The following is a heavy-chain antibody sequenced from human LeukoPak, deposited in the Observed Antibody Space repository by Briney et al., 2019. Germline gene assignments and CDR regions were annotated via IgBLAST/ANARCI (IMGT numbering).Heavy chain of an antibody. CDR3: ARDFEAPAGTRMSNWFDP. D-gene: IGHD6-13*01. V-gene: IGHV1-2*02. CDR1: GYTFTSYY. Sequence: ASVKVSCKASGYTFTSYYMHWVRQAPGQGLEWMGWINPNSGGTNYAQKFQGRVTMTRDTSISTAYMELSRLRSDDTAVYYCARDFEAPAGTRMSNWFDPWGQGTLVTVSS. CDR2: INPNSGGT. J-gene: IGHJ5*02.